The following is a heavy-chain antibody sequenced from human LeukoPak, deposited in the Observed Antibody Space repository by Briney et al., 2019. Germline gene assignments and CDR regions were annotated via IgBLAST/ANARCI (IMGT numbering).Heavy chain of an antibody. CDR2: GSGSTI. CDR3: AHGAMYQLDY. J-gene: IGHJ4*02. CDR1: GFTFSDYY. D-gene: IGHD2-2*01. Sequence: GGSLRLSCAASGFTFSDYYMSGSGSTIYYADSVKGRFTNSRDNAKNSLYLQMNSLRAEDTAVYYCAHGAMYQLDYWGQGTLVTVSS. V-gene: IGHV3-11*01.